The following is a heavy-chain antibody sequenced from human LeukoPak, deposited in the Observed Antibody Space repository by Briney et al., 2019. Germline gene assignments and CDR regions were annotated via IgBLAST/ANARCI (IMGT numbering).Heavy chain of an antibody. D-gene: IGHD3-10*01. J-gene: IGHJ3*02. V-gene: IGHV4-34*01. CDR2: INHSGST. CDR3: ARGRSLFRRSAFDI. Sequence: TSETLSLTCAVYGGSFSGYYWSWIRQPPGKGLEWIGEINHSGSTNYNPSLKSRVTISVDTSKNQFSLKLSSVTAADTTVYYCARGRSLFRRSAFDIWGQGTMVTVSS. CDR1: GGSFSGYY.